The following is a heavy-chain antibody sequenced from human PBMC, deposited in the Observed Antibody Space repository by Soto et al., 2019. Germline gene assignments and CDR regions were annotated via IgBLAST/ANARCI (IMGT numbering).Heavy chain of an antibody. D-gene: IGHD6-6*01. CDR1: GYTFTSYW. CDR3: ATPLSMALRDFHL. V-gene: IGHV5-51*01. CDR2: IYPSDSDT. J-gene: IGHJ2*01. Sequence: GEALEISCKGSGYTFTSYWIGWVRQMPGKGLEWRGIIYPSDSDTRYSASFQGQVAISADKSITTAYRQWSSLEASDTGTYYCATPLSMALRDFHLPGRGTPVPVS.